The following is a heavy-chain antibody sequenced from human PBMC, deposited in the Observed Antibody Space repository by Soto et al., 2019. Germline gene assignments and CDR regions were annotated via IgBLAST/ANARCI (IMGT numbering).Heavy chain of an antibody. CDR3: ANGLDPDY. J-gene: IGHJ4*02. CDR2: ISGSGGKT. D-gene: IGHD3-3*01. CDR1: GFTFSSYV. V-gene: IGHV3-23*01. Sequence: EVQLLESGGGLVQPGGSLRLSCAASGFTFSSYVMTWVRQAPGKGLKWVSAISGSGGKTYYANSVKGRFTISRDNSNNTLYLQMNSLRAEDTAVYYCANGLDPDYWGQGTLVTVSS.